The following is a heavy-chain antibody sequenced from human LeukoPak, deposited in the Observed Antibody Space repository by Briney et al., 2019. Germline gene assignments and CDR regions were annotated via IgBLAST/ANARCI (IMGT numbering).Heavy chain of an antibody. CDR3: ARGSEWEPLYYFDY. Sequence: MPGGSLRLSCTASGFTFSIYNMNWVRQAPGKGLEWVALISSSSGYLYYTDSVKGRFTISRDNAKNSLYLQMNSLRAEDTAVYYRARGSEWEPLYYFDYWGQGNLVTVSS. CDR2: ISSSSGYL. V-gene: IGHV3-21*01. J-gene: IGHJ4*02. CDR1: GFTFSIYN. D-gene: IGHD1-26*01.